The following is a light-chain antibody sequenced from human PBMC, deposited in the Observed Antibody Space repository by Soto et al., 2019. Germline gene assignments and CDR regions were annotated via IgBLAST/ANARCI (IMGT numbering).Light chain of an antibody. CDR1: QSISSY. CDR3: QQSYSTLWT. J-gene: IGKJ1*01. Sequence: DIQMTQSPSSLSASVGDRVTITCRASQSISSYLNWYQQKPGKAPKLLIYAASILQSGVPSRFSGSGSVTDFTLTISSLQPEDFATYYCQQSYSTLWTFGQGTKVEIK. CDR2: AAS. V-gene: IGKV1-39*01.